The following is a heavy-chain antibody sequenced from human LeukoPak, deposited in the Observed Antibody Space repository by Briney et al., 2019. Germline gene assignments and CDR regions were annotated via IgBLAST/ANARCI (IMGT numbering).Heavy chain of an antibody. CDR3: AREGLAAAGHDY. D-gene: IGHD6-13*01. CDR2: ISTSSGYK. J-gene: IGHJ4*02. Sequence: LSLTCADYGGSFSGYYWSWIRQAPGKGLEWVSSISTSSGYKYYADSMKGRFTVSRDNAKNSLYLQMNSLRAEDTAVYFCAREGLAAAGHDYWGQGTLVTVSP. CDR1: GGSFSGYY. V-gene: IGHV3-11*06.